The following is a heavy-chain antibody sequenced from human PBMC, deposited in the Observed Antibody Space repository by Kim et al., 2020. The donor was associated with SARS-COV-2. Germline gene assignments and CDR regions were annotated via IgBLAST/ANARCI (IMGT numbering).Heavy chain of an antibody. D-gene: IGHD6-13*01. V-gene: IGHV1-69*02. CDR1: GGTFSSYT. CDR3: ARDSARRAAAGTPAAD. J-gene: IGHJ4*02. CDR2: IIPILGIA. Sequence: SVKVSCKASGGTFSSYTISWVRQAPGQGLEWMGRIIPILGIANYAPKFQGRVTITADKSTSTAYMELSSLRSEDTAVYYCARDSARRAAAGTPAADWGQGTLVTVSS.